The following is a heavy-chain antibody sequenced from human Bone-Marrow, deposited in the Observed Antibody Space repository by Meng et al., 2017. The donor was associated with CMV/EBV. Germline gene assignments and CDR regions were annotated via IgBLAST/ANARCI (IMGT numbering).Heavy chain of an antibody. CDR2: IYYSGST. CDR3: ARGILIAAAGTNYYYGMDV. V-gene: IGHV4-59*01. J-gene: IGHJ6*02. CDR1: GGSISSYY. Sequence: LETLSLTCTVSGGSISSYYWSWIRQPPGKGLEWIGYIYYSGSTNYNPSLKSRVTISVDTSKNQFSLKLSSVTAADTAVYYCARGILIAAAGTNYYYGMDVWGQGTTVTVSS. D-gene: IGHD6-13*01.